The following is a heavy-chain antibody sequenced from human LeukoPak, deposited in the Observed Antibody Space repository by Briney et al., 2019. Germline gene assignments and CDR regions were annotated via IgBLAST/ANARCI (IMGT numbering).Heavy chain of an antibody. D-gene: IGHD6-19*01. CDR3: ARDLRYSSGWTTIQKAYYYYGMDV. CDR1: GFTFSSYW. CDR2: IKQDGSEK. J-gene: IGHJ6*02. Sequence: GGSLRLSCAASGFTFSSYWMSWVRQAPGKGLEWVANIKQDGSEKYYVDSVKGRFTISRDNAKNSLYLQMNSLRAEDTAVYYCARDLRYSSGWTTIQKAYYYYGMDVWGQGTTVTVSS. V-gene: IGHV3-7*01.